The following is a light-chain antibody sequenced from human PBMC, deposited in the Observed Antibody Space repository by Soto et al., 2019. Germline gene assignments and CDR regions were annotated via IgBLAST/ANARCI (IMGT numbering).Light chain of an antibody. V-gene: IGKV3-20*01. Sequence: EIVLTQSPATLSLSPGERATLSCRASQSVSSNYLAWYQQKPGQAPRLLIYVASSRATGIPDRFSGSGSGTDFTLTISTLEPEDFAVYYCQQYVNSPLTFGGGTKVDIK. J-gene: IGKJ4*01. CDR1: QSVSSNY. CDR2: VAS. CDR3: QQYVNSPLT.